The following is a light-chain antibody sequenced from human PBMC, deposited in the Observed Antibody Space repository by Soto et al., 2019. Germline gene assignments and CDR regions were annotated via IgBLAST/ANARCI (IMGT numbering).Light chain of an antibody. CDR1: QSVSSSY. V-gene: IGKV3-20*01. CDR2: GAS. Sequence: EIVLTQSPGTLSLSPGERATLSCRASQSVSSSYLAWYQQKPGQAPRLLIYGASSRPTGIPDRFSGSGSGTGFTLTISRLEPEDFAVYYCQQYGSSPLTFGGGTKVEIK. J-gene: IGKJ4*01. CDR3: QQYGSSPLT.